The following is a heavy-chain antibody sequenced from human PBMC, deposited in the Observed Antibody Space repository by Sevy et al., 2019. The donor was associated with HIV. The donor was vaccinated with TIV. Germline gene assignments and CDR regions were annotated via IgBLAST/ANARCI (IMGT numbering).Heavy chain of an antibody. J-gene: IGHJ3*01. Sequence: GGSLRLSCAASGFTFSTFWMSWVRQAPGKGLEWVANINQDGSEKYYVDSVKGRFTISRDNAKNSLYLQMITLRAEDTAVYYCVRDGWSGDTWGQGTMVTVSS. CDR3: VRDGWSGDT. V-gene: IGHV3-7*01. CDR1: GFTFSTFW. CDR2: INQDGSEK. D-gene: IGHD3-3*01.